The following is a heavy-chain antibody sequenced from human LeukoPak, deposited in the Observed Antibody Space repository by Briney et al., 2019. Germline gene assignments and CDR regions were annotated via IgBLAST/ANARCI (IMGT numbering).Heavy chain of an antibody. Sequence: GGSLRLSCAASGFTFSSYAISWVRQAPGQGLEWMGGIIPIFGTANYAQKFQGRVTITADESTSTAYMELSSLRSEDTAVYYCASYLISSTKYYYYGMDVWGQGTTVTVSS. CDR2: IIPIFGTA. CDR1: GFTFSSYA. J-gene: IGHJ6*02. D-gene: IGHD1-14*01. CDR3: ASYLISSTKYYYYGMDV. V-gene: IGHV1-69*01.